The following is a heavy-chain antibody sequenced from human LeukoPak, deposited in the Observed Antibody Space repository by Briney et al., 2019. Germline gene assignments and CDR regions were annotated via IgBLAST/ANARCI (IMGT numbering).Heavy chain of an antibody. CDR3: ASARGDY. D-gene: IGHD3-16*01. Sequence: ASVKVSCKASGYTFTSYYMHWVRQAPGQGLEWMGIINPSGGSTSYAQRFQGRVTMTRDTSTGTVYMELSSLRSEDTAVYHCASARGDYWGQGTLVTVSS. J-gene: IGHJ4*02. CDR1: GYTFTSYY. CDR2: INPSGGST. V-gene: IGHV1-46*01.